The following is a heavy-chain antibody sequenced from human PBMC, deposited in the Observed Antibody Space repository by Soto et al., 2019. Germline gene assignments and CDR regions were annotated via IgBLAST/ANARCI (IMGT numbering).Heavy chain of an antibody. Sequence: QVQLVHSGAEVKKPGSSVKVSCKASGGTFSSYTISWVRQAPGQGLEWMGRIIPILGIANYAQKFQGRVTITADKSTSTAYMELSSLRSEDTAVYYCARDGCSGGSCYWDYYYYYMDVWGKGTTVTVSS. V-gene: IGHV1-69*04. CDR2: IIPILGIA. J-gene: IGHJ6*03. CDR1: GGTFSSYT. CDR3: ARDGCSGGSCYWDYYYYYMDV. D-gene: IGHD2-15*01.